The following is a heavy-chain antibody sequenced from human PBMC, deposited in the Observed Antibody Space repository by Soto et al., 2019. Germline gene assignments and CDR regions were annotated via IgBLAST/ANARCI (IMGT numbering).Heavy chain of an antibody. J-gene: IGHJ4*02. CDR3: AHRRAVRWYSCYDCYFDY. D-gene: IGHD5-12*01. V-gene: IGHV2-5*02. CDR2: IFWDNDK. CDR1: GFSLSSSGVG. Sequence: QITLKESGPTLVNPTQTLTLTCTFSGFSLSSSGVGVGWIRQPPGKALEWLALIFWDNDKRYSPSLKSRLTITKDTSKNQVVLTMTNMDPVATATYFCAHRRAVRWYSCYDCYFDYWGQGTLVTVSS.